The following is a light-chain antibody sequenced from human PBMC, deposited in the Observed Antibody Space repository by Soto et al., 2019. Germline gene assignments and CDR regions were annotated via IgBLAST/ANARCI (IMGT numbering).Light chain of an antibody. J-gene: IGKJ1*01. CDR3: QQYDSTPPT. Sequence: EIVLTQSPGTLSLSPGERATLSCRASQSVNSNYLAWYQRNPGQAPRLLIYGASNRATDIPYRFSASGSGTDFTLTITRLEAEDFAVYYCQQYDSTPPTFGQGTKVEV. V-gene: IGKV3-20*01. CDR1: QSVNSNY. CDR2: GAS.